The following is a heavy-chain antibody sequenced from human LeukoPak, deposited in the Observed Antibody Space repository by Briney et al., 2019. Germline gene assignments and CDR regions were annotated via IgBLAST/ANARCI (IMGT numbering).Heavy chain of an antibody. CDR3: AKPLWFGESSGFDY. Sequence: SLRLSCAASGFTFDDYAMHWVRQAPGKGLEWVSGISRNSGSIGYADPVKGRFTISRDNAKNSLYLQMNSLRAEDTALYYCAKPLWFGESSGFDYWGQGTLVTVS. D-gene: IGHD3-10*01. J-gene: IGHJ4*02. CDR2: ISRNSGSI. V-gene: IGHV3-9*01. CDR1: GFTFDDYA.